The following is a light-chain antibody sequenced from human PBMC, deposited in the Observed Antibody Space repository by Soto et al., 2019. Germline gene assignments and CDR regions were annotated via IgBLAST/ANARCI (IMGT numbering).Light chain of an antibody. Sequence: DIPMTQSPSTLSASVGDRVTIPCRPSQSISSWLAWYQQKQGKAPKLLIYDASSLESGVPSRFSGSGSGTEFTLNISSLQPDDFATYYCQQYNSYLYTFGQGTKLEIK. J-gene: IGKJ2*01. CDR3: QQYNSYLYT. V-gene: IGKV1-5*01. CDR1: QSISSW. CDR2: DAS.